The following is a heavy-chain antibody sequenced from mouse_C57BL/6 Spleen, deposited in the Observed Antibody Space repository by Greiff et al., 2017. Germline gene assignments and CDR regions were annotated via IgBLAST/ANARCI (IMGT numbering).Heavy chain of an antibody. CDR2: IWWDDDK. V-gene: IGHV8-8*01. CDR3: ARIAGYYGSSHWYFDV. D-gene: IGHD1-1*01. Sequence: QVTLKESGPGILQPSQTLSLTCSFSGFSLSTFGMGVGWIRQPSGKGLEWLAHIWWDDDKYYNPALKSRLTISKDTSKNQVFLKIANVDTADTATYYCARIAGYYGSSHWYFDVWGTGTTVTVSS. J-gene: IGHJ1*03. CDR1: GFSLSTFGMG.